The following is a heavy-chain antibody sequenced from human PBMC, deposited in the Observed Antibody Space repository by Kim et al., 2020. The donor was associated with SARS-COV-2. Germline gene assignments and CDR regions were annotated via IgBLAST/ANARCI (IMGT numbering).Heavy chain of an antibody. V-gene: IGHV1-3*01. Sequence: TKYSQKFQGRVTITRDTSASTAYMELSSLRSEDTAVYYCARDRVAAVWDPWGQGTLVTVSS. CDR2: T. J-gene: IGHJ5*02. CDR3: ARDRVAAVWDP. D-gene: IGHD6-13*01.